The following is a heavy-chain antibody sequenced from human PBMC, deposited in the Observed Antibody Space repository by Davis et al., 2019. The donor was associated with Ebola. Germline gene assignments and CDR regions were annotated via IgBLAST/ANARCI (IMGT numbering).Heavy chain of an antibody. J-gene: IGHJ6*02. Sequence: AASVKVSCKASGYTFTSYGISWVRQAPGQGLEWMGWISAYNGNTNYAQKLQGRVTMTTDTSTSTAYMELRSLRSDDTAVYYCARGLGYDLWSGYHYGMDVWGQGTTVTVSS. V-gene: IGHV1-18*01. CDR2: ISAYNGNT. CDR1: GYTFTSYG. D-gene: IGHD3-3*01. CDR3: ARGLGYDLWSGYHYGMDV.